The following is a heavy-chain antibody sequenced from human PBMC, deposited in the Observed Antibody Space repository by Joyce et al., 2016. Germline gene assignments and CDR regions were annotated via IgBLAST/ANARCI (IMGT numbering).Heavy chain of an antibody. CDR2: INTDSGDT. CDR3: AREGYGDFSNGMDV. D-gene: IGHD4-17*01. CDR1: GYTLTNYA. Sequence: QVQLVQSGAEVTKPGAAVKPSCKASGYTLTNYAMHWVRQAPGQGLEWMGWINTDSGDTKYSQEFQGRVTMTRDRSASTVYMELSSLRSEDTAIYYCAREGYGDFSNGMDVWGQGTTVIVSS. J-gene: IGHJ6*02. V-gene: IGHV1-3*04.